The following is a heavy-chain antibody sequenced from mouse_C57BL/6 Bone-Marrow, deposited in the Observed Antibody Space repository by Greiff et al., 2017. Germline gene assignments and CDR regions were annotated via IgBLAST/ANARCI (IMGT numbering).Heavy chain of an antibody. CDR1: GYTFTSYW. V-gene: IGHV1-72*01. D-gene: IGHD1-1*01. Sequence: QVQLKQPGAELVKPGASVKLSCKASGYTFTSYWMHWVKQRPGRGLEWIGRIDPNSGGTKYNEKFKSKATLTVDKPSSTAYMQLSSLTSEDSAVYYCARWFIKGYFDVWGTGTTVTVSS. CDR3: ARWFIKGYFDV. CDR2: IDPNSGGT. J-gene: IGHJ1*03.